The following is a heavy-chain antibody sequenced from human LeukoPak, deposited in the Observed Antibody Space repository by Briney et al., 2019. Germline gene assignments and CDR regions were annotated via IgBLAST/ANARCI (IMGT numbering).Heavy chain of an antibody. CDR3: AKDKSIAARYGSGFDY. Sequence: GGSLRLSCAASGFSFSSYAMSWVRQAPGKGLEWVSAISGSGGSTYYADSVKGRFTISRDNSKNTLYLQMNSLRAEDTAVYYCAKDKSIAARYGSGFDYWGQGTLVTVSS. D-gene: IGHD6-6*01. J-gene: IGHJ4*02. CDR2: ISGSGGST. CDR1: GFSFSSYA. V-gene: IGHV3-23*01.